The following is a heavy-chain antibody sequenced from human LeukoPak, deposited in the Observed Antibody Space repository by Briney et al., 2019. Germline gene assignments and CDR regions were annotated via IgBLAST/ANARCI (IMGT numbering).Heavy chain of an antibody. CDR2: ISSSSSYI. V-gene: IGHV3-21*01. J-gene: IGHJ4*02. Sequence: GGSLRLSCAASGFTFSSYSMNWVRQAPGKGLEWVSSISSSSSYIYYADSVKGRFTISRDNSKNTLYLQMNSLRAEDTAVYYCARVGHVDTAMVGYWGQGTLVTVSS. D-gene: IGHD5-18*01. CDR1: GFTFSSYS. CDR3: ARVGHVDTAMVGY.